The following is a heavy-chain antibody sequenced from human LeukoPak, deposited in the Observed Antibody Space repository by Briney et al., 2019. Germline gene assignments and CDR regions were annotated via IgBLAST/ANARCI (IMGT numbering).Heavy chain of an antibody. D-gene: IGHD3-10*01. V-gene: IGHV4-34*01. J-gene: IGHJ6*04. CDR1: GGSFSGYY. Sequence: SETLSLTCAVYGGSFSGYYWSWIRQPPGKGLEWIGEINHSGSTNYNPSLKSRVTISVDTSKNQFSLKLSSVTAADTAVYYCARVGIWFGKLLTDVWGKGTTVTVSS. CDR3: ARVGIWFGKLLTDV. CDR2: INHSGST.